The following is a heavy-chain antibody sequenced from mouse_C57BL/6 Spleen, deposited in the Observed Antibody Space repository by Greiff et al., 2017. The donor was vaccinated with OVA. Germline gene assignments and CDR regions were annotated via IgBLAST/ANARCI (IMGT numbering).Heavy chain of an antibody. J-gene: IGHJ3*01. Sequence: EVMLVESGGGLVQPGGSLKLSCAASGFTFSDYGMAWVRQAPRKGPEWVAFISTLAYSIYYADTVTGRFTISREKAKNTLYLEMSSLRSADTARDSCERQDYGSSWGFAYWGQGTLVTVSA. CDR1: GFTFSDYG. CDR3: ERQDYGSSWGFAY. V-gene: IGHV5-15*01. D-gene: IGHD1-1*01. CDR2: ISTLAYSI.